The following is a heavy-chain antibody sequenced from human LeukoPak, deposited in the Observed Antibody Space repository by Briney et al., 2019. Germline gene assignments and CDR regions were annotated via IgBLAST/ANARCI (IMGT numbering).Heavy chain of an antibody. CDR1: GGTFSSHY. Sequence: ETLSLTCTVSGGTFSSHYWSWIRQPPGKGLEWVSYISGGSGYIYYADSVKGRFTISRDNAKNSLFLQMNSLRAEDTAVYYCARAIAVAEGYWGQGTLVTVSS. D-gene: IGHD6-19*01. CDR3: ARAIAVAEGY. V-gene: IGHV3-21*01. J-gene: IGHJ4*02. CDR2: ISGGSGYI.